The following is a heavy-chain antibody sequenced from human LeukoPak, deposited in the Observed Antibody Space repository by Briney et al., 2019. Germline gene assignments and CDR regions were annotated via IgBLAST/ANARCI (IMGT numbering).Heavy chain of an antibody. CDR2: IIPIFGTA. J-gene: IGHJ5*02. V-gene: IGHV1-69*13. CDR1: GGTFSRYA. CDR3: ARGTVKYYGSGNWFDP. D-gene: IGHD3-10*01. Sequence: GASVKVSCKASGGTFSRYAISWVRQAPGQGLEWMGGIIPIFGTANYAQKFQGRVTITADESTSTAYMELSSLRSEDTAVYYCARGTVKYYGSGNWFDPWGQGTLVTVSS.